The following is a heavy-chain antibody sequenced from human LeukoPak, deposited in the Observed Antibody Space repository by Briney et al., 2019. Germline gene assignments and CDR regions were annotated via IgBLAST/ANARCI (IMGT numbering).Heavy chain of an antibody. Sequence: GGSLRLSCAASGFTFSDYAMHWVRQAPGKGLEYVSAISTDGGGTYYVNSVKGRFTISRDNSKNTLYLQMGSLRAEDMAVYYCARYGSGSYYHYWGQGTLVTVSS. J-gene: IGHJ4*02. V-gene: IGHV3-64*01. CDR1: GFTFSDYA. D-gene: IGHD3-10*01. CDR3: ARYGSGSYYHY. CDR2: ISTDGGGT.